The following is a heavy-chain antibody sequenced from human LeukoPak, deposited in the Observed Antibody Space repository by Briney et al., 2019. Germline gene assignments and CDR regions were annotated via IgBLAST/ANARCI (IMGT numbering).Heavy chain of an antibody. V-gene: IGHV3-21*01. CDR2: ISSSSSYI. D-gene: IGHD3-10*01. Sequence: GGSLRLCCAASGFTFSSYSMNWVRQAPGKGLEWVSSISSSSSYIYYADSVKGRFTISRDNAKNSLYLQMNSLRGEDTAVYYCARGVINSNWFDPWGQGTLVTVSS. CDR1: GFTFSSYS. J-gene: IGHJ5*02. CDR3: ARGVINSNWFDP.